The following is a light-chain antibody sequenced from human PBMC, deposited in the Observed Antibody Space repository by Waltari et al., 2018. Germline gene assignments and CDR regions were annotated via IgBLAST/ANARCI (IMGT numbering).Light chain of an antibody. CDR1: QSVDSSH. V-gene: IGKV3-20*01. J-gene: IGKJ2*01. CDR2: DVS. Sequence: EIVLTQPPGTLSLSPGEKVTLSCRASQSVDSSHLAWYQQKPGQAPRLLIYDVSTRATGIPDRFTGSGSGTDFSLTISRLEPEDFAVYYCQQYGSSPYTFGQGTKLEIK. CDR3: QQYGSSPYT.